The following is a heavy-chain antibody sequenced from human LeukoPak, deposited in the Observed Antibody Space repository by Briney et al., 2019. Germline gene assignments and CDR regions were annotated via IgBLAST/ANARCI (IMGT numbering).Heavy chain of an antibody. J-gene: IGHJ4*02. V-gene: IGHV3-30*03. CDR1: GFTFSSYG. CDR3: TREWGTAADF. CDR2: MSYDGNNN. D-gene: IGHD6-13*01. Sequence: GGSLRLSCAASGFTFSSYGMHWVRQAPGKGLGWVAVMSYDGNNNYYVDSVKGRFTLSRDSSKNTLYLQMDSLRPEDTAVYYCTREWGTAADFWGQGTLVTVSS.